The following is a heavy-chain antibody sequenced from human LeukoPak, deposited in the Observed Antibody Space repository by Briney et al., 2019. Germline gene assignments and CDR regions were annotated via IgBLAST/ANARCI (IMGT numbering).Heavy chain of an antibody. CDR2: IYYSGNT. D-gene: IGHD6-19*01. Sequence: ASETLSLTCTVSGGSISSYYWSWIRQPPGKGLEWIGYIYYSGNTNYNPSLKSRVTISVDMSKNQFSLKLSSVTAADTAVYYCARQSLPGYRSGWLFDYWGQGTLVTVSS. J-gene: IGHJ4*02. CDR3: ARQSLPGYRSGWLFDY. V-gene: IGHV4-59*08. CDR1: GGSISSYY.